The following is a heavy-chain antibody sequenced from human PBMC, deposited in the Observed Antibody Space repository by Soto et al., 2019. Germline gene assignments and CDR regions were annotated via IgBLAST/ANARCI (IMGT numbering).Heavy chain of an antibody. CDR3: ARIGPAAGGFDY. CDR1: GFTFSSYS. D-gene: IGHD6-13*01. CDR2: ISSSSSYI. V-gene: IGHV3-21*01. Sequence: EVQLVESGGGLVKPGGSLRLSCAASGFTFSSYSMNWVRQAPGKGLEWVSSISSSSSYIYYADSVKGRFTISRDNAKNSLYLQMNSLRAEDTAVYYCARIGPAAGGFDYWGRGTLVTVSS. J-gene: IGHJ4*02.